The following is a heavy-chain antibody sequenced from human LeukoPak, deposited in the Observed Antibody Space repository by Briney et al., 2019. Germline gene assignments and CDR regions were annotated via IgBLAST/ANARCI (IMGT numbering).Heavy chain of an antibody. CDR2: IYTSGST. J-gene: IGHJ5*02. V-gene: IGHV4-4*07. CDR3: ARGGISSSWFGDWFDP. Sequence: PSETLSLTCTASGGSISSYYWSWIRQPAGKGLEWMGRIYTSGSTNYNPSLKSRVTMSVDTSKNQFSLKLSSVTAADTAVYYCARGGISSSWFGDWFDPWGQGTLVTVSS. CDR1: GGSISSYY. D-gene: IGHD6-13*01.